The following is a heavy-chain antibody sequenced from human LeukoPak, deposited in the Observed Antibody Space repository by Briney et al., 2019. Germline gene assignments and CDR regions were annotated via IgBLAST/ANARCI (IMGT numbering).Heavy chain of an antibody. D-gene: IGHD6-13*01. Sequence: GRSLRLSCAASGFTFRSYSMNWVRQAPGKGLEWVSSISSSSSYIYYADSVKGRFTISRDNAKNSLYLQMNSLRAEDTAVYYCARGEWQQLVRYWFDPWGQGTLVTVSS. V-gene: IGHV3-21*01. CDR3: ARGEWQQLVRYWFDP. J-gene: IGHJ5*02. CDR1: GFTFRSYS. CDR2: ISSSSSYI.